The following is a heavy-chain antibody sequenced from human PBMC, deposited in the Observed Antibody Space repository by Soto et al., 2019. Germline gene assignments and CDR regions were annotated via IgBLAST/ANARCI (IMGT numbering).Heavy chain of an antibody. CDR1: GFTFNTYG. CDR3: ARALGQGNGPFDY. Sequence: QVQLVESGGGVVQPGRSLRLSCAASGFTFNTYGMHWVRQAPGKGLEWVAVIWHDGGKKYYADSAKGRFTISRDNSKNTLFLQMNSLRAEDTAVYYCARALGQGNGPFDYWGQGTMVTVSS. V-gene: IGHV3-33*01. D-gene: IGHD7-27*01. J-gene: IGHJ4*02. CDR2: IWHDGGKK.